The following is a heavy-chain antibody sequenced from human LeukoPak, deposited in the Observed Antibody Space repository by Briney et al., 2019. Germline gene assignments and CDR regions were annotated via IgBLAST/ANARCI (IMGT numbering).Heavy chain of an antibody. Sequence: GGSLRLSCAASGFTFSSYEMNWVRQAPGKGLEWVSSISSSSSYIYYADSVKGRFTISRDNAKNSLYLQMNSLRAEDTAVYYCAREIVGATRNWGQGTLVTVSS. J-gene: IGHJ4*02. CDR1: GFTFSSYE. CDR3: AREIVGATRN. V-gene: IGHV3-21*01. CDR2: ISSSSSYI. D-gene: IGHD1-26*01.